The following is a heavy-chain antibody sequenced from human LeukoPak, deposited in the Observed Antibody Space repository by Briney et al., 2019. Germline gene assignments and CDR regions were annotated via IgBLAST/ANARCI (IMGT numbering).Heavy chain of an antibody. V-gene: IGHV3-48*03. Sequence: PGGSLRLSCAASGFTFSSYEMNWVRQAPGKGLEWVSYISSSGSAIYYADSVKGRFTISRDNAKNSLYLQMNSLRAEDTAVYYCAKGGYFYDSSDAYWGQGTLVTVSS. J-gene: IGHJ4*02. CDR1: GFTFSSYE. CDR3: AKGGYFYDSSDAY. D-gene: IGHD3-22*01. CDR2: ISSSGSAI.